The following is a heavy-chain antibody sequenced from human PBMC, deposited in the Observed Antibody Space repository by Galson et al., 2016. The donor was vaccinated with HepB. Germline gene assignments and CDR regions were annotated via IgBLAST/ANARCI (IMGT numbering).Heavy chain of an antibody. CDR1: GFTFSSHA. CDR2: ISDSGAGT. Sequence: SLRLSCAASGFTFSSHAMNWVRQAPGKGLGWVSDISDSGAGTYYADSVKGRFTISRDNSKNTLYLQMNSLRAEDTAVYYCARAGGPSALWSWLDAWGQGTLLTVSS. CDR3: ARAGGPSALWSWLDA. V-gene: IGHV3-23*01. D-gene: IGHD3-16*01. J-gene: IGHJ5*02.